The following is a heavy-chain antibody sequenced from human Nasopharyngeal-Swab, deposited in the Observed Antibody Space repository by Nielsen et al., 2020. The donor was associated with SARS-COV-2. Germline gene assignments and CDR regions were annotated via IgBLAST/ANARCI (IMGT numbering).Heavy chain of an antibody. Sequence: GGSLRLSCAASRFTFSSYWMSWVRQAPGKGLEWVANIKQDGSEKYYVDSVKGRFTISRDNAKNSLYLQMNSLRAEDTAVYYCASSHYDFWSGYYLGVDYWGQGTLVTVSS. CDR3: ASSHYDFWSGYYLGVDY. J-gene: IGHJ4*02. CDR1: RFTFSSYW. CDR2: IKQDGSEK. D-gene: IGHD3-3*01. V-gene: IGHV3-7*01.